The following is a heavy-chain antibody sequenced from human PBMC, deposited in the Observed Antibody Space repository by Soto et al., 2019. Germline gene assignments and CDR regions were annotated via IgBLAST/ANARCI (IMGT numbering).Heavy chain of an antibody. J-gene: IGHJ5*02. CDR2: ISSSGSTI. V-gene: IGHV3-11*01. Sequence: QVQLVESGGGLVKPGGSLRLSCAVSGFTFSDYYMSWIRQAPGKGLEWVSYISSSGSTIYYADSVKGRFTISRDNAKNSLYLEMNSLRAEDTAVYYCAGQVVSISCCPFDPWGQGTLVTVSS. CDR1: GFTFSDYY. D-gene: IGHD2-2*01. CDR3: AGQVVSISCCPFDP.